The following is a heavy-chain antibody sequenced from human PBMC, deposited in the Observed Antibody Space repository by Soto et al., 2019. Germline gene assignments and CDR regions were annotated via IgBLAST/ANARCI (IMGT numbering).Heavy chain of an antibody. D-gene: IGHD5-18*01. CDR2: FDPEDDET. V-gene: IGHV1-24*01. CDR1: GYSPTELS. J-gene: IGHJ4*02. Sequence: ASVKFSCKVSGYSPTELSMHWGGQAPGKGLEWMGGFDPEDDETINAQKFQGRVTMTEDTSTDTAYMELRSLRSADTAGYFFATGFLGYTYGHGWDYWGQGPLVTVSS. CDR3: ATGFLGYTYGHGWDY.